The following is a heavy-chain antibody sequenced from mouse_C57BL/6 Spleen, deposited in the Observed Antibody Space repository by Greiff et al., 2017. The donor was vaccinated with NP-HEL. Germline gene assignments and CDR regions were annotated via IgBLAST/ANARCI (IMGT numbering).Heavy chain of an antibody. D-gene: IGHD4-1*01. V-gene: IGHV5-6*01. CDR1: GFTFSSYG. Sequence: EVNLVESGGDLVKPGGSLKLSCAASGFTFSSYGMSWVRQTPDKRLEWVATISSGGSYTYYPDSVKGRFTISRDNAKNTLYLQRSILKSEDTAMYDCARRITGSGFAYWGQGTLVTVAA. J-gene: IGHJ3*01. CDR3: ARRITGSGFAY. CDR2: ISSGGSYT.